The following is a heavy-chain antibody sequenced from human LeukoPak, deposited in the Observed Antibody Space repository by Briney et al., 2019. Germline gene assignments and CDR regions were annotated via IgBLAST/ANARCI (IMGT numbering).Heavy chain of an antibody. CDR1: GFTFSDYY. CDR2: INHSGST. D-gene: IGHD2-15*01. J-gene: IGHJ4*02. V-gene: IGHV4-34*01. Sequence: GSLRLSCAASGFTFSDYYMSWIRQPPGKGLEWIGEINHSGSTNYNPSLKSRVTISVDTSKNQISLKLSSVTAADTAVYYCARAAYTPYWGQGTLVTVSS. CDR3: ARAAYTPY.